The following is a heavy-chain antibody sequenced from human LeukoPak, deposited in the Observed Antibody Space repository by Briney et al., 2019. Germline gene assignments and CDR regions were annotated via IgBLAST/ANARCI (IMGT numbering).Heavy chain of an antibody. Sequence: GGSLRLSCAASGFTFSSYAMHWVRQAPGKGLDWAAVISSDGNTQYYADSVKGRFTISRDNSNSTLYLQMNSLRADDTAIYYCARRRIVGSTDDAFDIWGQGTMVTLSS. CDR1: GFTFSSYA. V-gene: IGHV3-30-3*01. CDR3: ARRRIVGSTDDAFDI. D-gene: IGHD1-26*01. CDR2: ISSDGNTQ. J-gene: IGHJ3*02.